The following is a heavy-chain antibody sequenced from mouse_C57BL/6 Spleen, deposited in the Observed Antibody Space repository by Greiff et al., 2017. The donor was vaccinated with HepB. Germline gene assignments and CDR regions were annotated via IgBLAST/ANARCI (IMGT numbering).Heavy chain of an antibody. CDR3: ARRGTTVPYWYFDV. V-gene: IGHV1-66*01. CDR1: GYSFTSYY. CDR2: IYPGSGNT. J-gene: IGHJ1*03. Sequence: QVQLKESGPELVKPGASVKISCKASGYSFTSYYIHWVKQRPGQGLEWIGWIYPGSGNTKYNEKFKVKATLTADTSSSTAYMQLSSLTSEDSAVYYCARRGTTVPYWYFDVWGTGTTVTVSS. D-gene: IGHD1-1*01.